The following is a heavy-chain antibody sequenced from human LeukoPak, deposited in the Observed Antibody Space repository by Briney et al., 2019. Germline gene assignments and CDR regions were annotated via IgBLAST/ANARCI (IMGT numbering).Heavy chain of an antibody. D-gene: IGHD6-13*01. CDR2: ISGSGGST. V-gene: IGHV3-23*01. CDR3: AREPHSSSWYWGSGYYGMDV. J-gene: IGHJ6*02. CDR1: GFTFSSYA. Sequence: GGSLRLSCAASGFTFSSYAMSWVRQAPGKGLEWVSAISGSGGSTYYADSVKGRFTISRDNSKNTLYLQMNSLRAEDTAVYYCAREPHSSSWYWGSGYYGMDVWGQGTTVTVSS.